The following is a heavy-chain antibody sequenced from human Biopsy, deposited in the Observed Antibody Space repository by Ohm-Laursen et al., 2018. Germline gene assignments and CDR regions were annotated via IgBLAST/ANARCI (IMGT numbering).Heavy chain of an antibody. D-gene: IGHD3-22*01. J-gene: IGHJ5*02. V-gene: IGHV4-39*01. CDR2: IFYRGST. CDR3: ARDYDTSGYYYVS. Sequence: GTLSLTCTVSGGSISNNNYYWGWIRQPPGKGLEWIGSIFYRGSTHYKPSLKSRVSISVGTSKNQFSLKLNSVTAADTAVYYCARDYDTSGYYYVSWGQGTLVTVSS. CDR1: GGSISNNNYY.